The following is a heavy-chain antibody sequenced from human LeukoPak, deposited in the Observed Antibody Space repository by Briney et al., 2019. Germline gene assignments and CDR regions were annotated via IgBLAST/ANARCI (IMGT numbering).Heavy chain of an antibody. CDR1: GFPFSSHG. CDR3: ARAKPKNMVRGLIMRRESRYYFDY. D-gene: IGHD3-10*01. J-gene: IGHJ4*02. V-gene: IGHV3-23*01. Sequence: PGGSLRLSCAGSGFPFSSHGMNWVRQAAGKGLEWVSGISPGGGPTYYADSVKGRFTISRDNSKSTLYIQMNSLRAEDTAVYYCARAKPKNMVRGLIMRRESRYYFDYWGQGTLVTVSS. CDR2: ISPGGGPT.